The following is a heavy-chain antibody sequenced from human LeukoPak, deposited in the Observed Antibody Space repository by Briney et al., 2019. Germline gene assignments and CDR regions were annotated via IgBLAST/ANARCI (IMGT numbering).Heavy chain of an antibody. Sequence: SETLSLTCTVSGGSISSNGYYWAWFRQPPGKGLEWIGSIYYSGGTYYNPSLKSRVTISIDTSKNQFSLKLRSVTAADTAVYYCARDGNALWGQGTPVTVSS. J-gene: IGHJ4*02. V-gene: IGHV4-39*07. CDR1: GGSISSNGYY. D-gene: IGHD1-1*01. CDR2: IYYSGGT. CDR3: ARDGNAL.